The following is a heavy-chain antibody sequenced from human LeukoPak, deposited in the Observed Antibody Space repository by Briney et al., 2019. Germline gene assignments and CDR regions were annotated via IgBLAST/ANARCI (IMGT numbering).Heavy chain of an antibody. V-gene: IGHV1-46*01. CDR2: INPSGGST. J-gene: IGHJ4*02. Sequence: ASVKVSCKASGYTFTSYYMHWVRQAPGQGLEWMGIINPSGGSTSYAQKFQGRVTMTRDTSTSTVYMELGSLRSEDTAVYYCARRPYYYDSSGPFDYWGQGTLVTVSS. D-gene: IGHD3-22*01. CDR3: ARRPYYYDSSGPFDY. CDR1: GYTFTSYY.